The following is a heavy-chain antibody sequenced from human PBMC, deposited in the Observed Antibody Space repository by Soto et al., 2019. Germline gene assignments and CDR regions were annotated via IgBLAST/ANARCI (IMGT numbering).Heavy chain of an antibody. D-gene: IGHD2-8*02. Sequence: EVQLLESGGGLVQPGGSLRLSCAASGFTFSNYAMNWVRQAPGKGLEWVASISGSGGATYYADSVKGRFTISRDNSKSTLYLEMNSLRAEDTAVYSCARPKEGERTYCYLDIWGKGTTVTVSS. CDR3: ARPKEGERTYCYLDI. V-gene: IGHV3-23*01. J-gene: IGHJ6*03. CDR1: GFTFSNYA. CDR2: ISGSGGAT.